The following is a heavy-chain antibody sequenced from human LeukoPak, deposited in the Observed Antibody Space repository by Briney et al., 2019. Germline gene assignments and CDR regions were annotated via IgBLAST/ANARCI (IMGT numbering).Heavy chain of an antibody. CDR2: ISGSGGST. CDR1: GFTFSSYA. J-gene: IGHJ4*02. CDR3: AKVGPIAAAGTSYFDY. Sequence: GGSLRLSCAASGFTFSSYAMSWVRQAPGKGLEWVSAISGSGGSTYYADSVKGRFTISRDNSKNTLYLQMNSPRAEDTAVYYCAKVGPIAAAGTSYFDYWGQGTLVTVSS. D-gene: IGHD6-13*01. V-gene: IGHV3-23*01.